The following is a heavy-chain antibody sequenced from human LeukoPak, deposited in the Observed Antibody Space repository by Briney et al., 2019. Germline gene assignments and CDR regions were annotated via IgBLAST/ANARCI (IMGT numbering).Heavy chain of an antibody. J-gene: IGHJ4*02. Sequence: PGGSLRLSCVPSGFTFTNYWMTWVRQAPGKGLERVANIKQDQSEKWYVASVKGRFTVSRDKAKNSMYLQMNSLRAEDTAIYYCARSVEEGYCSETSCYAGYWGRGTLVTVSS. CDR3: ARSVEEGYCSETSCYAGY. CDR2: IKQDQSEK. D-gene: IGHD2-2*01. V-gene: IGHV3-7*03. CDR1: GFTFTNYW.